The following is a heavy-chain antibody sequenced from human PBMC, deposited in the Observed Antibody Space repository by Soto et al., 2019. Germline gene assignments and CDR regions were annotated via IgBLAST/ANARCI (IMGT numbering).Heavy chain of an antibody. CDR2: ISSSTSYM. D-gene: IGHD5-12*01. CDR1: GFTFSSYS. V-gene: IGHV3-21*01. J-gene: IGHJ4*02. CDR3: ARFRRDGYNLDY. Sequence: EVQLVESGGGLVKPGGSLRLSCAASGFTFSSYSMNWVRQAPGKGLEWVSSISSSTSYMYYADSVKGRFTISRDNARNSVYLQMNSLRAEDTAVYYCARFRRDGYNLDYWGQGTLVTVSS.